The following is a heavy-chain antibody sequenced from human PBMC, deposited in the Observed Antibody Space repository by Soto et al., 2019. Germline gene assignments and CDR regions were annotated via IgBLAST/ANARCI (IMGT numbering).Heavy chain of an antibody. CDR3: ARAVEMATIVFDY. Sequence: SETLSLTCTVSGGSISSVGFYWSWIRKHPGKDLEWVGYIYYSGDTYYYPSLKSRVTISVDTSKNQFSLKLDSLTAADTAVYYCARAVEMATIVFDYWGQGTLVTVSS. D-gene: IGHD5-12*01. J-gene: IGHJ4*02. CDR1: GGSISSVGFY. CDR2: IYYSGDT. V-gene: IGHV4-31*03.